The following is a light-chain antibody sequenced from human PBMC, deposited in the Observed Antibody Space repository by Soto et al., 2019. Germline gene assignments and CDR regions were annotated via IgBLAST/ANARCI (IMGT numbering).Light chain of an antibody. J-gene: IGLJ3*02. CDR3: VLYMGSGIRV. CDR1: SGSVSTSYY. CDR2: STN. Sequence: QNVVTQEPSFSVSPGGTVTLTCGLSSGSVSTSYYPSWYQQTPGQAPRTLIYSTNTRSSGVPDRFSGSILGNKAALTITGAQADDESDYYCVLYMGSGIRVLGGGTKLTVL. V-gene: IGLV8-61*01.